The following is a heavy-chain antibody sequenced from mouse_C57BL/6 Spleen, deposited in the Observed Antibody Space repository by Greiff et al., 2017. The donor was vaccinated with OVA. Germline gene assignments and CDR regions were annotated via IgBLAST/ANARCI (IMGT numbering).Heavy chain of an antibody. V-gene: IGHV1-42*01. Sequence: EVQLQQSGPELVKPGASVKISCKASGYSFTGYYMNWVKQSPEKSLEWIGEINPSTGGTTYNQKFKAKATLTVDKSSSTAYMQLKRLTSEDSAVYYCARLGDYEGYFDVWGTGTTVTVSS. CDR2: INPSTGGT. D-gene: IGHD2-4*01. J-gene: IGHJ1*03. CDR1: GYSFTGYY. CDR3: ARLGDYEGYFDV.